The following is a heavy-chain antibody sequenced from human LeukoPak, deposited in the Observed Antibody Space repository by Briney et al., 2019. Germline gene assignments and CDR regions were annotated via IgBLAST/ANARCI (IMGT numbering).Heavy chain of an antibody. CDR3: AGSYMYYDFWSGSLDY. D-gene: IGHD3-3*01. V-gene: IGHV3-23*01. CDR1: GFIFSTYT. J-gene: IGHJ4*02. Sequence: GGSLRLSCAASGFIFSTYTMNWVRQAPGKGLEWVSAISGSGGSTYYADSVKGRFTISRDNSKNTLYLQMNSLRAEDTAVYYCAGSYMYYDFWSGSLDYWGQGTPVTVSS. CDR2: ISGSGGST.